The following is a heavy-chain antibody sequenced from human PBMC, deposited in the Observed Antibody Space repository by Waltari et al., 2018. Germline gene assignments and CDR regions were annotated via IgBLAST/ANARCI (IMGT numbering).Heavy chain of an antibody. D-gene: IGHD6-19*01. CDR2: IRRQPYNYAT. CDR1: GFSFRVST. V-gene: IGHV3-73*01. J-gene: IGHJ4*02. Sequence: EVQVVESGGGLVQPGGSLKLSGATSGFSFRVSTIHWVRQTSGKGLEWVGRIRRQPYNYATAYSASVKGRFTISRDDSKNTAYLQMNNLMTEDTAVYYCSGGEVTGTDFWGQGTLVTVSS. CDR3: SGGEVTGTDF.